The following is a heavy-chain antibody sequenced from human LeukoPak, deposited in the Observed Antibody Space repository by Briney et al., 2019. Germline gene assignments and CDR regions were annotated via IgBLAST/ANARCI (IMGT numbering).Heavy chain of an antibody. CDR2: IYYSGST. Sequence: SETLSLTCTVSGGSISSYYWSWIRQPPGKGLEWIGYIYYSGSTNYNPSLKSRVTISVDTSKNQFSLKLSSVTAADTAVYCARGDNWNYWNFDYWGQGTLVTVSS. CDR3: ARGDNWNYWNFDY. J-gene: IGHJ4*02. D-gene: IGHD1-7*01. V-gene: IGHV4-59*01. CDR1: GGSISSYY.